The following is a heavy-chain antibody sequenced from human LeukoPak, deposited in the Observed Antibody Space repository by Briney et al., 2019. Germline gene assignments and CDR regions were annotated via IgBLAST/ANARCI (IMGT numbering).Heavy chain of an antibody. V-gene: IGHV3-7*01. Sequence: GGSLRLSCAASGFTFSTYWMSWVRQAPGKGLEWVANLKQDGSEKNYVDSVKGRFTISRDNAKNSLYLQMNSLRAEDTAVYYYARDSHDYGDSLRVEYWGQGTLVTVSS. D-gene: IGHD4-17*01. CDR3: ARDSHDYGDSLRVEY. CDR2: LKQDGSEK. CDR1: GFTFSTYW. J-gene: IGHJ4*02.